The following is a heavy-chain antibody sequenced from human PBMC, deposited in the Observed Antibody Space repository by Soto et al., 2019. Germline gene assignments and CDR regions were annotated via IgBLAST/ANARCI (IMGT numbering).Heavy chain of an antibody. Sequence: QVQLMQSGDEVRKPGSSVKVSCKASGYIFVNYGIAWVRQAPGQGLEWMGWLSPYSGNTHYASKVQGRLTMTTDTSTSTAYMDLGRLTSDDTAVYYCAMVDNYVTPTPQDVCGQGTTVTVSS. J-gene: IGHJ6*02. CDR2: LSPYSGNT. D-gene: IGHD3-16*01. CDR1: GYIFVNYG. V-gene: IGHV1-18*01. CDR3: AMVDNYVTPTPQDV.